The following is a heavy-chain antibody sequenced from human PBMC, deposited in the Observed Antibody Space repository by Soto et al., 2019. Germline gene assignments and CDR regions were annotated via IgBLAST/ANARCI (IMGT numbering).Heavy chain of an antibody. CDR3: IASGSYFGYYGMDV. J-gene: IGHJ6*02. D-gene: IGHD1-26*01. V-gene: IGHV3-73*01. Sequence: PGGSLRLSCAAAGFTFSGSAMHWVRQASGKGLEWVGRIRSKANSYATAYAASVKGRFTISRDDSKNTAYLQMNSLKTEDTAVYYCIASGSYFGYYGMDVWGQGTTVTVSS. CDR1: GFTFSGSA. CDR2: IRSKANSYAT.